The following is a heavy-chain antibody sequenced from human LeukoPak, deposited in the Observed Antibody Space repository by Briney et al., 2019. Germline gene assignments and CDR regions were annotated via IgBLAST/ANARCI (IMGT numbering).Heavy chain of an antibody. CDR2: INWNGRIT. D-gene: IGHD5-18*01. Sequence: PGESLRLSCAASGFTFYDYAMNWVRQGPGRGLEWVSGINWNGRITEYADSVKDRFTIPRQNTKNSLYLYMNNLGGEDTALYFCARGSVQLWLRDNYYYMDVWGKGTTVTVSS. CDR1: GFTFYDYA. J-gene: IGHJ6*03. V-gene: IGHV3-20*04. CDR3: ARGSVQLWLRDNYYYMDV.